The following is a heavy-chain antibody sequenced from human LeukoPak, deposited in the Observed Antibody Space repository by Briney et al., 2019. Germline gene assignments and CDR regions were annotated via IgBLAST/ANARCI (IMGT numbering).Heavy chain of an antibody. CDR2: IYWDDDK. CDR3: AHTLYYYDSSGYPFDY. V-gene: IGHV2-5*02. J-gene: IGHJ4*02. Sequence: SGLTLVNPTQTLTLTCTFSGFSLSTSGVGVGWIRQPPGKALEWLALIYWDDDKRYSPSLKSRLTITKDTSKNQVVLTMTNMDPVDTATYYCAHTLYYYDSSGYPFDYWGQGTLVTVSS. CDR1: GFSLSTSGVG. D-gene: IGHD3-22*01.